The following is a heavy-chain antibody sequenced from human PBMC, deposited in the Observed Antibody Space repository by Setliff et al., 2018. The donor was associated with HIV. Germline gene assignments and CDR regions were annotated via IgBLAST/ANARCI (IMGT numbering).Heavy chain of an antibody. Sequence: GGSLRLSCAASGFTFDDYGMSWVRQAPGKGLEWVSGINWNGGSTGYADSVKGRFTISRDNAKNSLYLQMNSLRAEDTALYYCARDIRLRELLGYFDYWGQGTQVTVSS. J-gene: IGHJ4*02. D-gene: IGHD1-7*01. CDR3: ARDIRLRELLGYFDY. CDR2: INWNGGST. V-gene: IGHV3-20*04. CDR1: GFTFDDYG.